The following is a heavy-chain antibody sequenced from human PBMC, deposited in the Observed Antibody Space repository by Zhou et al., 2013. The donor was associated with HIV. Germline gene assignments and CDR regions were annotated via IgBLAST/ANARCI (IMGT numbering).Heavy chain of an antibody. D-gene: IGHD2-15*01. CDR3: ARDLLGYCSGGSCYGGGY. V-gene: IGHV1-69*04. Sequence: QVQLVQSGAEVKKPGSSVKVSCKASGGTFSSYAISWVRQAPGQGLEWMGRIIPILGIANYAQKFQGRVTITADKSTSTAYMELSSLRSEDTAVYYCARDLLGYCSGGSCYGGGYWGQGTLVTVSS. CDR1: GGTFSSYA. CDR2: IIPILGIA. J-gene: IGHJ4*02.